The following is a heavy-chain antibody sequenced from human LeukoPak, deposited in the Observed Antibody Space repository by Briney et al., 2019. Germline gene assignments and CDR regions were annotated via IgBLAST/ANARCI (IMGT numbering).Heavy chain of an antibody. CDR3: AKWGCSGGSCSDY. V-gene: IGHV4-59*08. CDR2: IYFSGST. D-gene: IGHD2-15*01. Sequence: SETLSLTCTVSGGSISSYYWSWIRQPPGKGLEWIGYIYFSGSTNYNPSLKSRVTISVDTSKNQFSLKLTSVTVADTAVYYCAKWGCSGGSCSDYWGQGTLVTVSS. CDR1: GGSISSYY. J-gene: IGHJ4*02.